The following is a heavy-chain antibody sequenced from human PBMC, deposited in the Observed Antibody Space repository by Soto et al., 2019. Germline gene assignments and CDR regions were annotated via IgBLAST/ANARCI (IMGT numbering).Heavy chain of an antibody. CDR3: ARGWGDSSSARGAFEI. CDR2: IIPIFGTA. J-gene: IGHJ3*02. Sequence: QVQLVQSGAEVKKPGSSVKVSCTASGGTFSSYAISWVRQAPGQGLECMGGIIPIFGTANYAQKFQGRVMITADESPSTAYMELSSLRSEDRGVYYCARGWGDSSSARGAFEIWGQGTMVTVSS. D-gene: IGHD6-6*01. CDR1: GGTFSSYA. V-gene: IGHV1-69*01.